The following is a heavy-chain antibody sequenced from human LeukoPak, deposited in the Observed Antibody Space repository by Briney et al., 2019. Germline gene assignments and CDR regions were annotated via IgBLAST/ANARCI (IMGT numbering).Heavy chain of an antibody. CDR1: GFIFSDYY. CDR3: ARALYSGSSSQYYFDY. Sequence: GGSLRLSCAASGFIFSDYYMSWIRQAPGKGLEWVSYISNTGTIIHYADSVKGRFTISRDNAKNSLYLQMNSLRSDDTAVYYCARALYSGSSSQYYFDYWGQGTLVTVSS. J-gene: IGHJ4*02. CDR2: ISNTGTII. V-gene: IGHV3-11*01. D-gene: IGHD1-26*01.